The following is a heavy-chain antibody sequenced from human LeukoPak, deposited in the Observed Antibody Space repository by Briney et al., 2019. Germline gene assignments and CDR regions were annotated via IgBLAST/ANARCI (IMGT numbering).Heavy chain of an antibody. J-gene: IGHJ4*02. D-gene: IGHD2-21*02. CDR2: IRYSGTT. CDR1: GGSISSTYDH. CDR3: ARRLHYFDY. Sequence: PSETLSLTCTVSGGSISSTYDHWDWIRQSPGKGLEWLGSIRYSGTTYYNPSPKGRVTMFVDTSNNQFSLRLRSVTAADTAVYYCARRLHYFDYWGQGSLVTVSS. V-gene: IGHV4-39*01.